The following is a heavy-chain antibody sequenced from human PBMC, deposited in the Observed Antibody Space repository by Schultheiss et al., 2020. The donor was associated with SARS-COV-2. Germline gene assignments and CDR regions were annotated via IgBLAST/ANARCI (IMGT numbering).Heavy chain of an antibody. J-gene: IGHJ6*03. V-gene: IGHV1-18*01. D-gene: IGHD3-3*01. CDR3: ARESPTYDFWSGYYLNYYYYYMDV. CDR1: GYTFTSYG. CDR2: ISAYNGNT. Sequence: ASVKVSCKASGYTFTSYGISWVRQAPGQGLEWMGWISAYNGNTNYAQKFQGRVTMTRDTSISTAYMELSRLRSDDTAVYYCARESPTYDFWSGYYLNYYYYYMDVWGKGTTVTVSS.